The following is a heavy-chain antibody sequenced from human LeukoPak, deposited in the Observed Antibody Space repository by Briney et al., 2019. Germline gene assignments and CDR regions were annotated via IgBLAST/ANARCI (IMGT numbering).Heavy chain of an antibody. CDR3: ARVVPSIISTRYYFDY. Sequence: GGSLRLSCAASQFTFSDYEMNWVRQAPGKGLEWVSYISSGDNTIYYAYYLKGRFTISRDNAKNSLYLQMNSLRAEDTAVYYCARVVPSIISTRYYFDYWGQGTLVTVSS. CDR1: QFTFSDYE. J-gene: IGHJ4*02. D-gene: IGHD3-22*01. CDR2: ISSGDNTI. V-gene: IGHV3-48*03.